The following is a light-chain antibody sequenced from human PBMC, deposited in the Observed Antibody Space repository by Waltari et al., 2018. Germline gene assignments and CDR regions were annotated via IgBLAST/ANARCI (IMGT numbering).Light chain of an antibody. Sequence: DIQMTQSPSTLPTSIGDRVTLTSRHSQTISSWLAWYQQKPGKAPKPLINTASSLESGVPSRFSGSGSGTEFTLTISSLQPADFATYYCQQYDRLPVTFGQGPKLEIK. CDR1: QTISSW. J-gene: IGKJ2*01. CDR2: TAS. V-gene: IGKV1-5*03. CDR3: QQYDRLPVT.